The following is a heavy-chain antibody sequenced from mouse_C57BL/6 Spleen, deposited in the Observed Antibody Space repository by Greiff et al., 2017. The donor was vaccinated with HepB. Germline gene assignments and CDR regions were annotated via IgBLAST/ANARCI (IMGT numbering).Heavy chain of an antibody. Sequence: QVQLKESGAELVKPGASVKLSCKASGYTFTEYTIHWVNQRSGQGLEWIGWFYPGSGSIKYNEKFKHKATLTADKSSSTVYMELSRLTSEDSAVYFCARHEIYYYGSSWFAYWGQGTLVTVSA. J-gene: IGHJ3*01. D-gene: IGHD1-1*01. V-gene: IGHV1-62-2*01. CDR2: FYPGSGSI. CDR3: ARHEIYYYGSSWFAY. CDR1: GYTFTEYT.